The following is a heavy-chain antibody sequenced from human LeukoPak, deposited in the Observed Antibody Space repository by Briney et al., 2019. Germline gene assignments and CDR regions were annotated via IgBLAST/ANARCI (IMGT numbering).Heavy chain of an antibody. CDR1: GYTFTGYY. D-gene: IGHD5-18*01. CDR3: AREDGGSRS. CDR2: INPNSGGT. J-gene: IGHJ4*02. V-gene: IGHV1-2*02. Sequence: ASVKVSCKASGYTFTGYYMHWVRQAPGQGLEWMGWINPNSGGTNYAQKFQGRVTITADRSTSTAYMELSSLRSEDTAVYYCAREDGGSRSWGQGTLVTVSS.